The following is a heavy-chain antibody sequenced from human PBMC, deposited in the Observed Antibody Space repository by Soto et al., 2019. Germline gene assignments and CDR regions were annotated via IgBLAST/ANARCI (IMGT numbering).Heavy chain of an antibody. V-gene: IGHV4-34*01. CDR1: GGSFSGYY. D-gene: IGHD2-15*01. CDR3: ARGRIGLGYCSGGSCYSLDY. J-gene: IGHJ4*02. Sequence: SETLSLTCAVYGGSFSGYYWSWIRQPPGKGLEWIGEINHSGSTNYNPSLKSRVTISVDTSKNQFSLKRSSVTAADTAVYYCARGRIGLGYCSGGSCYSLDYWGQGTLVTVSS. CDR2: INHSGST.